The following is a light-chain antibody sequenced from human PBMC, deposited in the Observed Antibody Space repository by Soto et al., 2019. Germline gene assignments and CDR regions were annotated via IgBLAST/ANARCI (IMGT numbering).Light chain of an antibody. J-gene: IGKJ4*01. Sequence: EIVLTQSPATLSLSPGERATLSCGASQSVSSYLAWYQQQPGQAPRLLIYDASNRATGIPARFSGSGSGTDFTLTISSLEPEDFAVYYCQQRSNFGGGTKVEIK. CDR2: DAS. CDR1: QSVSSY. V-gene: IGKV3-11*01. CDR3: QQRSN.